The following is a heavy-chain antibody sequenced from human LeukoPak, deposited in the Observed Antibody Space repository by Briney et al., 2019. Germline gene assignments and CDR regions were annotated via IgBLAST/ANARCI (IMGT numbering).Heavy chain of an antibody. D-gene: IGHD3-16*01. V-gene: IGHV1-46*02. CDR1: GYNLNTYH. Sequence: AASVKVSCKASGYNLNTYHMHWVRQAPGQGLEWMGIITSTGTTTICAQKFQGRVTMTRDTSTSTVYMDLSSLRSDDTAVYYCATEYVRTHYFDWWGQGTLVTVSS. CDR3: ATEYVRTHYFDW. J-gene: IGHJ4*02. CDR2: ITSTGTTT.